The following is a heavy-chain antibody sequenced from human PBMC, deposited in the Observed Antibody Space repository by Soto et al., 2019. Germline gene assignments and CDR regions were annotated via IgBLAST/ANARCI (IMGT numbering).Heavy chain of an antibody. CDR1: GDTFTIFA. V-gene: IGHV1-69*13. J-gene: IGHJ4*02. CDR2: IIPTIGTT. CDR3: ARDLGSGYDPGDY. D-gene: IGHD5-12*01. Sequence: SVKVSCKASGDTFTIFAISWVRQAPGQGLEWMGGIIPTIGTTNYAQKFQGRITITGDESTGTAYMELSSLKSEDTAVYYCARDLGSGYDPGDYWGQGTLVTVSS.